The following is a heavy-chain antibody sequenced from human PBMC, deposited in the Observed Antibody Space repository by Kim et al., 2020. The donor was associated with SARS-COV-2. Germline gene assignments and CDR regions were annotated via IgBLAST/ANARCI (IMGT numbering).Heavy chain of an antibody. CDR3: VKEIVVAATSGFDP. CDR2: ISTNGDTT. D-gene: IGHD6-19*01. Sequence: GGSLRLSCSASGFTFSTYAMHWVRQAPGRGLEFVSAISTNGDTTYYADSVKGRFTTSRDNSKNTLYLQMSSLRVEDTALYYCVKEIVVAATSGFDPWGPGTLVSVSS. V-gene: IGHV3-64D*09. CDR1: GFTFSTYA. J-gene: IGHJ5*02.